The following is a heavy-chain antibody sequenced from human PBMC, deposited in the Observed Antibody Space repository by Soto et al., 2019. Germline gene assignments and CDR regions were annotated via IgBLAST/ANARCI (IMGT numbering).Heavy chain of an antibody. CDR2: IFHSGST. CDR1: GCSISDNDW. Sequence: XETLSLTCAVAGCSISDNDWWSWVRQPPGKGLEWIGEIFHSGSTNYNPSLRSRVTMSMDKSKNQFSLTLSSVTAADTAVYYCARNVSPELNFKYWGHGILVTVSS. CDR3: ARNVSPELNFKY. D-gene: IGHD1-26*01. J-gene: IGHJ4*01. V-gene: IGHV4-4*02.